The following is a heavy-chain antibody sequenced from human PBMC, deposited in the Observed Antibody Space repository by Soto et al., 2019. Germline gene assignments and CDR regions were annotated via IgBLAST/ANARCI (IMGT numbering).Heavy chain of an antibody. CDR3: ARDRSTYGGGGTGEVKENWFDP. J-gene: IGHJ5*02. Sequence: SETLSLTCTVSGGSISHYYWSWIRQSPGKGLEWIGYAYYSGSTDYNPSLKSRVTMSVDTSKNQVSLKLNSVTTANTAVYYCARDRSTYGGGGTGEVKENWFDPWGPGTLVTVSS. D-gene: IGHD2-8*01. V-gene: IGHV4-59*01. CDR2: AYYSGST. CDR1: GGSISHYY.